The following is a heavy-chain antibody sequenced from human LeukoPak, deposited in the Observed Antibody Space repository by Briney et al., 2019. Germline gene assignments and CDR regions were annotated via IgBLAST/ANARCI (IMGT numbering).Heavy chain of an antibody. J-gene: IGHJ4*02. Sequence: ASVKVSCKASGYTFTGYYMHWVRQAPGQGLEWMGWINPNSGGTNYAQKFQGRVTMTRDTSISTAYMELSRLRSDDTAVYYCVRVYYYDSSGYRRRGPFDYWGQGTLVTVSS. V-gene: IGHV1-2*02. CDR1: GYTFTGYY. CDR3: VRVYYYDSSGYRRRGPFDY. CDR2: INPNSGGT. D-gene: IGHD3-22*01.